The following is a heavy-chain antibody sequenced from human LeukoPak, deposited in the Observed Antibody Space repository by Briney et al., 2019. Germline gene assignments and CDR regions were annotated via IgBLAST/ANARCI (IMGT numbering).Heavy chain of an antibody. V-gene: IGHV4-4*02. CDR3: ARRTRDTMVRGVRIGFDY. Sequence: PSGTLSLTCAVSGGSISSSNWWSWVRQPPGKGLEWIGEIYHSGSTNYNPSLKSRVILSVDKSKNQFSLKLSSVTAADTAVYYCARRTRDTMVRGVRIGFDYWGQGTLVTVSS. CDR2: IYHSGST. D-gene: IGHD3-10*01. J-gene: IGHJ4*02. CDR1: GGSISSSNW.